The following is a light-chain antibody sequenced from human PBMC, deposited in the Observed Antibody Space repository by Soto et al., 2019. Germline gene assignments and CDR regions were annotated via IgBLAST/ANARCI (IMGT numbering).Light chain of an antibody. CDR3: QYYGNSPL. Sequence: EILLIQSPGTLSLSTGEGATLSCRASQSVNSNYLGWYQQRPGQAPRLLIYGASSRATGIPDRFGGSGSGTDFILTISRLEPEDFAVYYCQYYGNSPLFGQGTKVDIK. V-gene: IGKV3-20*01. CDR1: QSVNSNY. CDR2: GAS. J-gene: IGKJ1*01.